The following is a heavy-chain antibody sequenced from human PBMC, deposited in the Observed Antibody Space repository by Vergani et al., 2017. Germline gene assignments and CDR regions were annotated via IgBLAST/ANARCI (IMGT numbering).Heavy chain of an antibody. CDR3: ARGSCLGGSCYKPLFDY. J-gene: IGHJ4*02. V-gene: IGHV4-61*02. Sequence: QVQLQESGPGLVKPSQTLSLTCTVSGGSINSHNYYWSWIRQPAGKGLEWIGPIHTSGSTNYNPSLKSRVTMSEDTSTIKFSLKLTSVTAADTAVYFCARGSCLGGSCYKPLFDYWGQGILVTVSS. CDR2: IHTSGST. D-gene: IGHD2-15*01. CDR1: GGSINSHNYY.